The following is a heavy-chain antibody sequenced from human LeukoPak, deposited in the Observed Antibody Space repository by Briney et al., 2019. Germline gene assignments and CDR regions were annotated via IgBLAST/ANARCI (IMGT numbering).Heavy chain of an antibody. J-gene: IGHJ6*03. V-gene: IGHV6-1*01. CDR3: ARGMLVPGYYYYYMDV. CDR2: TYYRSKWYN. Sequence: SQTLSLTCAISGDSVSSNSAAWNWIRQSPSRGLEWLGRTYYRSKWYNDYAVSVKSRITINPDTSKNQFSLQLNSVTPEDTAVYYCARGMLVPGYYYYYMDVWGKGTTVTVSS. D-gene: IGHD6-13*01. CDR1: GDSVSSNSAA.